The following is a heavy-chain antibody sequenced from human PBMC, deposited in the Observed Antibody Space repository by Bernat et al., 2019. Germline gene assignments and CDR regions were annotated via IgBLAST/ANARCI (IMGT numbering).Heavy chain of an antibody. CDR3: AKDGRLLEWLTHYYMDV. V-gene: IGHV3-30*18. J-gene: IGHJ6*03. CDR1: GFTFSSYG. CDR2: ISYDGSNK. D-gene: IGHD3-3*01. Sequence: QVQLVESGGGVVQPGRSLRLSCAASGFTFSSYGMHWVRQAPGKGLEWVAVISYDGSNKYYADSVKGRFTISRDNSKNTLYLQMNSLRAEDTAVYYCAKDGRLLEWLTHYYMDVWGKGTTVTVSS.